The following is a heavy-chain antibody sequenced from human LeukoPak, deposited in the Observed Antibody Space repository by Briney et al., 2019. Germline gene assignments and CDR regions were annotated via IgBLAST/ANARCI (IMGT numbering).Heavy chain of an antibody. V-gene: IGHV4-61*02. CDR2: LSSSGST. D-gene: IGHD3-22*01. J-gene: IGHJ3*02. CDR1: VDSISIGDYY. Sequence: SETLSLTCTVSVDSISIGDYYWSWIRQPAGKGLEWIGRLSSSGSTNYNPSLKSRDTISVDKSKNQYSMKLSSVTAADTAVYFCARGPYSYDSSGAFDIWGQGKMVTVSS. CDR3: ARGPYSYDSSGAFDI.